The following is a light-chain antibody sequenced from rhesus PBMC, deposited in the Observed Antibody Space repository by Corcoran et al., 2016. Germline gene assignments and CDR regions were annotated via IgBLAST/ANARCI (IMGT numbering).Light chain of an antibody. J-gene: IGKJ4*01. V-gene: IGKV1-22*01. Sequence: DIQMTQSPSSLSASVGDTVTITCRASQGISSWLAWYQQKPGKAPKLLIYKASSLQSGVPSRCSGSGSGTDCTLTISSLQSEDFATYYCQQYSSRPLTFGGGTKVELK. CDR1: QGISSW. CDR2: KAS. CDR3: QQYSSRPLT.